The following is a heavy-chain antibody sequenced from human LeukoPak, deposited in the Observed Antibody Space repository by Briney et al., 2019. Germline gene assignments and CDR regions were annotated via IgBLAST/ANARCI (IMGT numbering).Heavy chain of an antibody. V-gene: IGHV1-46*03. Sequence: ASVKVSCKASGYTFTSYYMHWVRQAPGQGLEWMGIINPSGGSTSYAPKFQGRVTVTRDTSTSTVYMELRSLRSEDTAVYYCARVDCSGGRCYTLDFDYWGQGTLVTVSS. CDR1: GYTFTSYY. J-gene: IGHJ4*02. CDR2: INPSGGST. D-gene: IGHD2-15*01. CDR3: ARVDCSGGRCYTLDFDY.